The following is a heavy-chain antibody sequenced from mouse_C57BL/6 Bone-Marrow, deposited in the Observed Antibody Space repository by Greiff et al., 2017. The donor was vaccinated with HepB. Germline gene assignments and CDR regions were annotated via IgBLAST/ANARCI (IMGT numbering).Heavy chain of an antibody. D-gene: IGHD1-1*01. CDR2: ISNGGGST. V-gene: IGHV5-12*01. Sequence: EVQVVESGGGLVQPGGSLKLSCAASGFTFSDYYMYWVRQTPEKRLEWVAYISNGGGSTYYPDTVKGRFTISRDNAKNTLYLQMSRLKSEDTAMYYCARDYYGSSYVWFAYWGQGTLVTVSA. J-gene: IGHJ3*01. CDR1: GFTFSDYY. CDR3: ARDYYGSSYVWFAY.